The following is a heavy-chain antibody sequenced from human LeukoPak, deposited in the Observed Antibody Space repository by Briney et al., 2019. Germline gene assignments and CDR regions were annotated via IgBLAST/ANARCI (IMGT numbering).Heavy chain of an antibody. V-gene: IGHV4-39*01. J-gene: IGHJ3*02. Sequence: PSETLSLTCNVSGGSISTTTNSWGWAWIRQRPTKGLEWIGSIYYGGSPYYTSSLKSRVTISVDTSKNQFSLKLASLTAADTAVYYCARVVVRGVHDAFDIWGQGTMVTVSS. CDR3: ARVVVRGVHDAFDI. D-gene: IGHD3-10*01. CDR2: IYYGGSP. CDR1: GGSISTTTNS.